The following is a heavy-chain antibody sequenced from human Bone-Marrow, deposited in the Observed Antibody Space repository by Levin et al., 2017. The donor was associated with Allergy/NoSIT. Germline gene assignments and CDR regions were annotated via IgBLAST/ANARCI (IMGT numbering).Heavy chain of an antibody. V-gene: IGHV3-7*01. CDR1: GFIFSNYW. CDR3: ARGPKTVSPTGDWFDP. D-gene: IGHD7-27*01. J-gene: IGHJ5*02. Sequence: GESLKISCAASGFIFSNYWMSWVRQAPGKGLEWVANIKQDGSEKYQVDSVKGRFTISRDNAKNSLYLQMNSLRAEDTAVYYCARGPKTVSPTGDWFDPWGQGTLVTVSS. CDR2: IKQDGSEK.